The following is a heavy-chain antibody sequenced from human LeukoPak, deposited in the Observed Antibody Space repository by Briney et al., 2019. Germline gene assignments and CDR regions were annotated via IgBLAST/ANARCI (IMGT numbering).Heavy chain of an antibody. CDR3: TNIALAGTFDY. D-gene: IGHD6-19*01. CDR1: GFTFSSYS. J-gene: IGHJ4*02. Sequence: PGGSLRLSCAASGFTFSSYSMNWVRQAPGKGLEWVSSISSSSSYIYYAGSVKGRFTISRDNAKNSLYLQMNSLRAEDTAVYYCTNIALAGTFDYWGQGTLVTVSS. CDR2: ISSSSSYI. V-gene: IGHV3-21*01.